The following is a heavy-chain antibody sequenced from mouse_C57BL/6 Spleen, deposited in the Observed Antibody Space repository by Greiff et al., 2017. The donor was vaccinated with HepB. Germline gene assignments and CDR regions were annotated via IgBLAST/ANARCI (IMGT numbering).Heavy chain of an antibody. Sequence: EVQLQQSGTVLARPGASVKMSCKTSGYTFTSYWMHWVKQRPGQGLEWIGAIYPGNSDTSYNQKFKGKAKLTADTSASTAYMELSSQTNEDSAVYYCQPNYYDYFDYWGKGTTLTVSS. D-gene: IGHD2-4*01. J-gene: IGHJ2*01. CDR3: QPNYYDYFDY. CDR1: GYTFTSYW. V-gene: IGHV1-5*01. CDR2: IYPGNSDT.